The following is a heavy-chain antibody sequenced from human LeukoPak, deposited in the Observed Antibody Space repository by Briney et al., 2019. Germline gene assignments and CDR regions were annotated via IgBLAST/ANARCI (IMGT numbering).Heavy chain of an antibody. D-gene: IGHD1-26*01. Sequence: SETLSLTCTVSGYSISSGYYWGWIRQPPGKGLEWIGSIYHSGSTYYNPSLKSRVTISVDTSKNQFSLKLSSVTAADTAVYYCARRGSYYYYYYMDVWGKGTTVTVSS. V-gene: IGHV4-38-2*02. CDR1: GYSISSGYY. CDR3: ARRGSYYYYYYMDV. J-gene: IGHJ6*03. CDR2: IYHSGST.